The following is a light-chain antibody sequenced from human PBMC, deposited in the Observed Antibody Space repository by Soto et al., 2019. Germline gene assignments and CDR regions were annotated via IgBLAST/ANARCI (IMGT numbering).Light chain of an antibody. CDR2: GAS. Sequence: EIVLTQSPGTLSLSPGERATLSCRASQGVSSSYLAWYQQKPGQPPRLLIYGASSRATGIPDRFSGSGSGTDFTRTITRLEPEDFAEYHCQHYRTSFGGGTKVEIK. J-gene: IGKJ4*01. CDR3: QHYRTS. V-gene: IGKV3-20*01. CDR1: QGVSSSY.